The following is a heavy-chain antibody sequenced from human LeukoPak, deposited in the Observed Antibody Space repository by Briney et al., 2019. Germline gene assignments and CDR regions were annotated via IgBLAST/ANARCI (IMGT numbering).Heavy chain of an antibody. J-gene: IGHJ4*02. D-gene: IGHD5-18*01. CDR3: AGRPTGYSSGYIH. CDR2: ISGSAHKI. Sequence: GGSLRLSCAASGFTFSSYWMHWVRQAPEKGLDWVSVISGSAHKIRYADSVKGRFTISRDNSENIVYLQMNNLRVEDTAVYYCAGRPTGYSSGYIHWGQGTLVTVSS. V-gene: IGHV3-23*01. CDR1: GFTFSSYW.